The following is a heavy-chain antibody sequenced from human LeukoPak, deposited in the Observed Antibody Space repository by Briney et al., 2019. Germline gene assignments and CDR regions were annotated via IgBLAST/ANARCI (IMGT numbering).Heavy chain of an antibody. V-gene: IGHV1-2*02. D-gene: IGHD3-10*01. J-gene: IGHJ4*02. CDR3: ARDGGYYGSGSYHY. Sequence: ASVKVSCKASGYTFTGYYMHWVRQAPGQGLEWMGWINPNSGDTNSAQKFQGRVTMTRDTSISTAYMELSRLRSDDTAVYYCARDGGYYGSGSYHYWGQGALVTVSS. CDR1: GYTFTGYY. CDR2: INPNSGDT.